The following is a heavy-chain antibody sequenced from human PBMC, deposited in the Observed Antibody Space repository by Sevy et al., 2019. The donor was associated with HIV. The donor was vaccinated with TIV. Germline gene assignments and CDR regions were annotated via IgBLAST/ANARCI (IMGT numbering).Heavy chain of an antibody. Sequence: ALRLSCAASGFTFSSYAMHWIRQAPGKGLEWVAVISYDGSNKYYAGSVKGRFTISRDNSKNTLYLQMNSLRAEDTAGYYCARDRSLSGSTMVRAPRLYGMDVWGQGTTVTVSS. J-gene: IGHJ6*02. CDR1: GFTFSSYA. V-gene: IGHV3-30-3*01. CDR3: ARDRSLSGSTMVRAPRLYGMDV. CDR2: ISYDGSNK. D-gene: IGHD3-10*01.